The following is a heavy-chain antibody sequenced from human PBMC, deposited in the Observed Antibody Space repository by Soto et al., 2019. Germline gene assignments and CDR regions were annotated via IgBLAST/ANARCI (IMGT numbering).Heavy chain of an antibody. Sequence: QVQLVQSGAEVKKPGASVKVSCKVSGYTLTELSMHWVRQAPGKGLEWVGTFDPEDGKTMYARKFQGRVTMTEDTTTDTAYMDLSSLRSEDTAVYYCATAYSDVLQPGNYYYGMDVWGQGTTGTVSS. V-gene: IGHV1-24*01. D-gene: IGHD4-4*01. J-gene: IGHJ6*02. CDR1: GYTLTELS. CDR3: ATAYSDVLQPGNYYYGMDV. CDR2: FDPEDGKT.